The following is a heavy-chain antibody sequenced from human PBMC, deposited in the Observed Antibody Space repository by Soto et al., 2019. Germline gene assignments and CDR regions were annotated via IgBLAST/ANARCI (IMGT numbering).Heavy chain of an antibody. CDR1: GGTFSSYA. J-gene: IGHJ6*02. Sequence: VASVKVSCKASGGTFSSYAISWVRQAPGQGLEWMGGIIPIFGTANYAQKFQGRVTITADESTSTAYMELSSLRSEDTAVYYCARGTNKIFFHGMDVWGQGTTVTVSS. CDR3: ARGTNKIFFHGMDV. CDR2: IIPIFGTA. V-gene: IGHV1-69*13.